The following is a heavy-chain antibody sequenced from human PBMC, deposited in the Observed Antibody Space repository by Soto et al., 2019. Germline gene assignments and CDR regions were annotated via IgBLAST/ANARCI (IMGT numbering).Heavy chain of an antibody. J-gene: IGHJ5*02. Sequence: QTLSLTCAISGDSVSSNSAAWNWIRQSPSGGLEWLGRTYYRSRFFSDYAESVKSRIIINPDTSKNQFSLQLKSVTPEDTAVYYCVRDRYSSSGWFDPWGQGTPVTVSS. V-gene: IGHV6-1*01. D-gene: IGHD3-10*01. CDR3: VRDRYSSSGWFDP. CDR2: TYYRSRFFS. CDR1: GDSVSSNSAA.